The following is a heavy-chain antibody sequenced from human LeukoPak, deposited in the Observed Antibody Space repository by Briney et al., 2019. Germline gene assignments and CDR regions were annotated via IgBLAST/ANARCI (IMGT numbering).Heavy chain of an antibody. CDR1: GFTFSTHW. J-gene: IGHJ4*02. V-gene: IGHV3-74*01. CDR3: ARDRGHAYFFDY. D-gene: IGHD2-2*01. Sequence: QPGGSLRLACAASGFTFSTHWMHWVRQAPGKGLVWVSRINTDGSSTTYADSVKGRFTISRDNAKNTVYLQMNSLRAEDTAVYYCARDRGHAYFFDYWGQGALVTVSS. CDR2: INTDGSST.